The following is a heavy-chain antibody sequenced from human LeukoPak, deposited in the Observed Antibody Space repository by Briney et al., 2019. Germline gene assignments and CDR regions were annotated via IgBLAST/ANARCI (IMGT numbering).Heavy chain of an antibody. CDR3: AKDKGIAVAGSLFDY. CDR2: ISWNSGSI. V-gene: IGHV3-9*01. Sequence: GGSLGLSCAASGFTFDDYAMHWVRQAPGKGLEWVSGISWNSGSIGYADSVKGRFTISRDNAKNSLYLQMNSLRAEDTTLYYCAKDKGIAVAGSLFDYWGQGTLVTVSS. CDR1: GFTFDDYA. J-gene: IGHJ4*02. D-gene: IGHD6-19*01.